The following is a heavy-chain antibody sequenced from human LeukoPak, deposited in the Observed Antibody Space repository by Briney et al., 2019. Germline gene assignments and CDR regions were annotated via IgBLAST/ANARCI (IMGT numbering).Heavy chain of an antibody. CDR3: AAMHDFWSGYYDY. J-gene: IGHJ4*02. CDR1: GGSISSYY. D-gene: IGHD3-3*01. V-gene: IGHV4-59*01. CDR2: IYYSGST. Sequence: SETLSLTCTVSGGSISSYYWSWIRQPPGKGLEWIGYIYYSGSTNYNPSLKSRVTISVDTSKTQFSLKLSSVTAADTAVYYCAAMHDFWSGYYDYWGQGTLVTVSS.